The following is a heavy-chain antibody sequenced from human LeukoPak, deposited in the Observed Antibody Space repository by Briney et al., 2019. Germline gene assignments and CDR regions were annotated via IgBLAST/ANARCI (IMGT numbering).Heavy chain of an antibody. D-gene: IGHD2/OR15-2a*01. V-gene: IGHV3-7*01. Sequence: PGGSLRLSCAASGFTFSSYWMSWVRQAPGKGLEWVANIKQDGSEKYYVDSVKGRFTISRDNAKNSLYLQMNSLRAEDTAVYYCARDSGQRFYGRTHAFDIWGQGTMVTVSS. J-gene: IGHJ3*02. CDR3: ARDSGQRFYGRTHAFDI. CDR2: IKQDGSEK. CDR1: GFTFSSYW.